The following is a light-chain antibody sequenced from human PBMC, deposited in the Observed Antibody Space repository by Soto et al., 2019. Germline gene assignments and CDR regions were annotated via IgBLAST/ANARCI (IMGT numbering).Light chain of an antibody. J-gene: IGKJ1*01. CDR2: GES. CDR3: QQHRT. CDR1: QSVSNNY. V-gene: IGKV3-20*01. Sequence: EIVFTQSPGTLSLSPGERATLSCRASQSVSNNYLAWSQQKPGQSPRLLIYGESRRATGIPDRFSGGGSGTDFTLTISKLEHEDLAVYYCQQHRTFCQGTKVDIK.